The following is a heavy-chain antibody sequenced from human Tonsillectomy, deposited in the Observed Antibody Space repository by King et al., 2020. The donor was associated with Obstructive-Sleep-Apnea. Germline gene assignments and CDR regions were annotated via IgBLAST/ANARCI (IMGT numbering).Heavy chain of an antibody. D-gene: IGHD3-10*01. J-gene: IGHJ6*02. CDR1: GFTFSSYA. V-gene: IGHV3-23*04. CDR2: ISGSGGST. CDR3: AKDSYYYGSGRDMDV. Sequence: VQLVESGGGLVQPGGSLRLSCAASGFTFSSYAMSWVRQAPGKGLEWVSAISGSGGSTYYADSVKGRFTISRDNSKNTLYRQRNSLRAEDTAVYYCAKDSYYYGSGRDMDVWGQGTTVTVSS.